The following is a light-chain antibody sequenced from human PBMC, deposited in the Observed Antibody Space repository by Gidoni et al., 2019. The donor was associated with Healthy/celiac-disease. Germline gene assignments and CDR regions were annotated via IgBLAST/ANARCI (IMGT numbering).Light chain of an antibody. V-gene: IGKV3-15*01. CDR3: QQYNNWLWT. Sequence: EIVMTQSPATLSVSPGERATLSCRASQSCSSNLAWYQQKPGQAPRLLIYGASTRATGIPARFSCSGSGTEFTLTISSLQSEDFAVYYCQQYNNWLWTFGQGTKVEIK. J-gene: IGKJ1*01. CDR2: GAS. CDR1: QSCSSN.